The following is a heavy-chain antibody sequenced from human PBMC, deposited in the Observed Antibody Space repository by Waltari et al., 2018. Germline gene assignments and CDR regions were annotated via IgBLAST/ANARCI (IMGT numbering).Heavy chain of an antibody. Sequence: QVQLVQSGAEVKKPGSSVKVSCKASGGTFSSYAISWVRQAPGQGLEWMGGSIPIFGTANYAQKFQGRVTITADESTSTAYMELSSLRSEDTAVYYCASNYYDSSGPRITPFDYWGQGTLVTVSS. CDR2: SIPIFGTA. CDR1: GGTFSSYA. J-gene: IGHJ4*02. D-gene: IGHD3-22*01. CDR3: ASNYYDSSGPRITPFDY. V-gene: IGHV1-69*01.